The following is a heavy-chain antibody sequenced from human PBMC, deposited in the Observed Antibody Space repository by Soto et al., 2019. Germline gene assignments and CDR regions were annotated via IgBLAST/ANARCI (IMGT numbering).Heavy chain of an antibody. CDR3: AKLLHNSYYNVMDV. CDR2: IGPSGNT. D-gene: IGHD4-4*01. V-gene: IGHV3-23*01. CDR1: GFTFSNSG. Sequence: PVGSLRLSCASSGFTFSNSGMRWVRQAPGQGLEWVSSIGPSGNTYSSDAVKGRFTISRDISKNTLFLQMDSLRAEDTATYYCAKLLHNSYYNVMDVWGQGTTVTVSS. J-gene: IGHJ6*02.